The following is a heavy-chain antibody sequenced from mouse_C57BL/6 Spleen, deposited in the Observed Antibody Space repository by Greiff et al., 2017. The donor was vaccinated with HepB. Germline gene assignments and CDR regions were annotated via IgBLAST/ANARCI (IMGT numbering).Heavy chain of an antibody. CDR3: ARMVLHYYGSSYYAMDY. CDR2: ILPGSGST. Sequence: QVQLQQSGAELMKPGASVKLSCKATGYTFTGYWIEWVKQRPGHGLEWIGEILPGSGSTNYNEKFKGKATFTADTSSNTAYMQLSSLTTEDSAIYYCARMVLHYYGSSYYAMDYWGQGTSVTVSS. V-gene: IGHV1-9*01. J-gene: IGHJ4*01. D-gene: IGHD1-1*01. CDR1: GYTFTGYW.